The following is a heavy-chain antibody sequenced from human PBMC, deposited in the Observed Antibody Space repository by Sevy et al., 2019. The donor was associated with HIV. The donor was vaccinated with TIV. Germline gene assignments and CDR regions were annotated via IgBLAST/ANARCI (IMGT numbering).Heavy chain of an antibody. V-gene: IGHV3-23*01. Sequence: GGSLRLSCAASGFTFSSYAMSWVRQAPGKGLEWVSAISGSGGSTYYADSVKGRFTISRDNSKNTLYLQMNSLRAEDTAVYYCAKEPSYGGNPLGYYYGMDVWGLGTTVTVSS. J-gene: IGHJ6*02. D-gene: IGHD4-17*01. CDR3: AKEPSYGGNPLGYYYGMDV. CDR1: GFTFSSYA. CDR2: ISGSGGST.